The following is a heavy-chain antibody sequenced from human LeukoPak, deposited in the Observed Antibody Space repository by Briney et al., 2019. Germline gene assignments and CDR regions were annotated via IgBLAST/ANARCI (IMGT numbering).Heavy chain of an antibody. D-gene: IGHD2-2*01. J-gene: IGHJ3*02. Sequence: GGSLRLSCAASGFTFDDYGMSWVRQAPGKGLEWVSVISWNGGSTGYADSVKGRFTISRDNAKNSLYLQMNSLRAEDTALYYCARGVVPAARGAFDIWGQGTMVTVSS. V-gene: IGHV3-20*04. CDR3: ARGVVPAARGAFDI. CDR1: GFTFDDYG. CDR2: ISWNGGST.